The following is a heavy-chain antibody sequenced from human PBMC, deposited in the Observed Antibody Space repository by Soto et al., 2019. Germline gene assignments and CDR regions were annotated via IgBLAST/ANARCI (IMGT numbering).Heavy chain of an antibody. D-gene: IGHD4-4*01. CDR1: GFTFGSYA. V-gene: IGHV3-23*01. J-gene: IGHJ4*02. Sequence: EVQLLESGGGVVKPGGSLRLSCVAPGFTFGSYAMSWVRQAPGQGLDWGSTISGGDTTQYAESVKGSFTISRDKAKNTLYLEMNTLRVEDTAVYYCAPGWDMATVWTDWGQGTLVTVSS. CDR3: APGWDMATVWTD. CDR2: ISGGDTT.